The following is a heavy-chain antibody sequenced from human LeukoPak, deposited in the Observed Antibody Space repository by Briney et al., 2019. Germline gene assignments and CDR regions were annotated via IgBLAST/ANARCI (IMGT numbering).Heavy chain of an antibody. J-gene: IGHJ6*03. CDR2: IYTSGST. CDR1: GGSISSGSYY. Sequence: PLETLSLTCTVSGGSISSGSYYWSWIRQPAGKGLEWIGRIYTSGSTNYNPSLKSRVTISVDTSKNQFSLKLSSVTAADTAVYYCARARDYYGSGSQYYMDVWGKGTTVTISS. CDR3: ARARDYYGSGSQYYMDV. D-gene: IGHD3-10*01. V-gene: IGHV4-61*02.